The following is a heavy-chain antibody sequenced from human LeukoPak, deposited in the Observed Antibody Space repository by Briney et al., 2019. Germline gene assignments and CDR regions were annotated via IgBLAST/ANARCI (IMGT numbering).Heavy chain of an antibody. J-gene: IGHJ6*02. CDR3: GRYPMDV. Sequence: GGSLRLSCAAAGFTFSFYWMSWVRQAPGKGLEWVANMNRDGSEKNYVDSIKGRFTISRDNAANSLYLQMNSLRVEDTAVYYCGRYPMDVWGQGTTVTVSS. CDR2: MNRDGSEK. V-gene: IGHV3-7*01. CDR1: GFTFSFYW.